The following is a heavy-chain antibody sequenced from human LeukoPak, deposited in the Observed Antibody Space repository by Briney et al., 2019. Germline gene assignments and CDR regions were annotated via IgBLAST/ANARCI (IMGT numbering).Heavy chain of an antibody. V-gene: IGHV4-39*07. Sequence: SETLSLTCTVSGGSISSYNWGWIRQPPGKGLEWIGSIYYSGSTYYNPSLKSRVTRSVDTSKNQFSLKLSSVTAADTAVYYCAREIGALNDAFDIWGQGTMVTVSS. CDR2: IYYSGST. CDR1: GGSISSYN. D-gene: IGHD2/OR15-2a*01. CDR3: AREIGALNDAFDI. J-gene: IGHJ3*02.